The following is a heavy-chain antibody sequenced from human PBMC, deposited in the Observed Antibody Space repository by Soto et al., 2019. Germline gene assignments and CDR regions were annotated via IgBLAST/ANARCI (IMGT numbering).Heavy chain of an antibody. CDR2: INPNSGGT. CDR3: ARWAHRLTYYDFWSGYYDAFDI. D-gene: IGHD3-3*01. Sequence: GASVKVSCKASGYTFTGYYMHWVRQAPGQGLEWMGWINPNSGGTNYAQKFQGWVTMTRDTSISTAYMELSRLRSDDTAVYYCARWAHRLTYYDFWSGYYDAFDIWGQGTMVTVSS. V-gene: IGHV1-2*04. CDR1: GYTFTGYY. J-gene: IGHJ3*02.